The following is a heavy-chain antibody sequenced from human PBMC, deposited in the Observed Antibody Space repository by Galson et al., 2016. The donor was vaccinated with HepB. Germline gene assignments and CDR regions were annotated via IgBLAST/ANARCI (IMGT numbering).Heavy chain of an antibody. CDR2: IDGPTPNT. J-gene: IGHJ4*02. D-gene: IGHD6-19*01. Sequence: SLRLSCAASGFTSRNYALSWVRRAPGKGLEWVSHIDGPTPNTHYADSVRGRFSIYRDNSGDTLYLQMDSLTAEDSAIYYCTTWLSHHFDYWGQGTRVTVSS. CDR3: TTWLSHHFDY. CDR1: GFTSRNYA. V-gene: IGHV3-23*01.